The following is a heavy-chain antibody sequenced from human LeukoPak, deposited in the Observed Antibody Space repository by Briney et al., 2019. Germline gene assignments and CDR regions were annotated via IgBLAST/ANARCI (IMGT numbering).Heavy chain of an antibody. J-gene: IGHJ4*02. V-gene: IGHV4-34*01. CDR1: GGSFSGYY. Sequence: SETPSLTCAVYGGSFSGYYWSWIRQPPGKGLEWIGEINHSGSTNYNPSLKSRVTISVDTSKNQFSLKLSSVTAADTAVYYCARGTATGDEDYWGQGTLVTVSS. CDR3: ARGTATGDEDY. CDR2: INHSGST. D-gene: IGHD7-27*01.